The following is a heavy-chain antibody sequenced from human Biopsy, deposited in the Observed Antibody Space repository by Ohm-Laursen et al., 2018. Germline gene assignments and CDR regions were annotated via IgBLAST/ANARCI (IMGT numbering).Heavy chain of an antibody. CDR1: GFTFSSYA. D-gene: IGHD3-3*01. J-gene: IGHJ5*02. V-gene: IGHV3-23*01. CDR3: ARDLYDFYGGCPFDP. Sequence: SLRLSCAASGFTFSSYAMSWVRQAPGKGLEWVSAITSSGDTTYYSDSVKGRFTISRDSSKNTLHLQMNSLRAEDTAMYYCARDLYDFYGGCPFDPWGQGTLVTVS. CDR2: ITSSGDTT.